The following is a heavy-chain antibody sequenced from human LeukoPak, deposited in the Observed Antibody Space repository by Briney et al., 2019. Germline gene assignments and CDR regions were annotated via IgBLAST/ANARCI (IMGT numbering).Heavy chain of an antibody. CDR1: GFKFDDYD. V-gene: IGHV3-7*01. CDR2: IKEDGSEK. D-gene: IGHD2-15*01. Sequence: GGSLRLSCAASGFKFDDYDMSWVRQVPGKGLEWVANIKEDGSEKYYVDSVKGRFTISRDNAKNSLYLQMTSLRAEDTAVYYCARVRGIVVEVPTNNCFDPWGQGTLVTVSS. CDR3: ARVRGIVVEVPTNNCFDP. J-gene: IGHJ5*02.